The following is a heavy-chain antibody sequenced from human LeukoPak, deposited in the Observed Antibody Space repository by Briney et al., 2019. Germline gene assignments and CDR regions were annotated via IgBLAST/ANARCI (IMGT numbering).Heavy chain of an antibody. D-gene: IGHD3-3*01. CDR3: ARCDDFWSGYTLNWFDP. CDR2: ISSSGSTI. J-gene: IGHJ5*02. CDR1: GSTFGDYY. Sequence: GGSLRLSCAASGSTFGDYYMSWIRQAPGKGLEWVSYISSSGSTIYYADSVKGRFTISRDNAKNSLYLQMNSLRAEDTAVYYCARCDDFWSGYTLNWFDPWGQGTLVTVSS. V-gene: IGHV3-11*01.